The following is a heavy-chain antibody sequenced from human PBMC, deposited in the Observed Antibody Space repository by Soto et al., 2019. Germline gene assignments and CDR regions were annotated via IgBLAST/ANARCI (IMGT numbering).Heavy chain of an antibody. CDR1: GFTFSTYT. Sequence: EVQLLESGGGLGQPGGSLRLSCAASGFTFSTYTMTWVRQPAGKGLEWVSVISGGDGATYYADSVKGRFTISRDISKNTLYLQMNSLRADDTAIYYCVKGNWGDYWGQGTLVTVSS. CDR3: VKGNWGDY. V-gene: IGHV3-23*01. J-gene: IGHJ4*02. D-gene: IGHD7-27*01. CDR2: ISGGDGAT.